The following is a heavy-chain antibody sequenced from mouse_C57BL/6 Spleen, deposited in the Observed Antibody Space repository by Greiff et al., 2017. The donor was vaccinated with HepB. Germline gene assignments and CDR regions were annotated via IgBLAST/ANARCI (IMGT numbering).Heavy chain of an antibody. CDR3: TREVTGLFAY. CDR1: GYTFTDYE. J-gene: IGHJ3*01. CDR2: IDPETGGT. D-gene: IGHD2-1*01. Sequence: QVQLQQSGAELVRPGASVTLSCKASGYTFTDYEMHWVKQTPVHGLEWIGAIDPETGGTAYNQKFKGKAILTADKSSSTAYMDLRSLTSEDSAVYYCTREVTGLFAYWGQGTLVTVSA. V-gene: IGHV1-15*01.